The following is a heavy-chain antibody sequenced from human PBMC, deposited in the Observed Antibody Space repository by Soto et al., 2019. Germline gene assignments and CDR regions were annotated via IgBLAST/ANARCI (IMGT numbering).Heavy chain of an antibody. CDR2: TYYSGST. CDR3: AREAVVVAAMIDY. D-gene: IGHD2-15*01. J-gene: IGHJ4*02. V-gene: IGHV4-61*01. CDR1: GGSVSSGSYY. Sequence: SETLSLTCTVSGGSVSSGSYYWSWIRQPPGKGLEWIGYTYYSGSTNYNPSLKSRVTISVDTSKNQFSLKLSSVTAADTAVYYCAREAVVVAAMIDYWGQGTLVTVSS.